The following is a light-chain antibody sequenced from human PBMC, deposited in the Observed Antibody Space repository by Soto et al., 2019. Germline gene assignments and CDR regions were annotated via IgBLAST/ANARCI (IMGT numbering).Light chain of an antibody. CDR3: LQVNSFPRT. CDR2: AAS. CDR1: QGISSY. Sequence: AIRMTQSPSSLSASTGDRVTITCRASQGISSYLAWYQQKPGKAPKLLIYAASTLQSGVPSRFSGSGSGTDFTLTISCLQSEDVAIYYCLQVNSFPRTFGQGTKVDIK. J-gene: IGKJ1*01. V-gene: IGKV1-8*01.